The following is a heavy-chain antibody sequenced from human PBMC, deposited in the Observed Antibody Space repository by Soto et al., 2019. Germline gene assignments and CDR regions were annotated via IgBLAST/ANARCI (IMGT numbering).Heavy chain of an antibody. CDR3: ATVGGRYRLREFDY. Sequence: ASVKFSCKVSGYTLTELSMHWVRQAPGKGLEWMGGFDPEDGETIYAQKFQGRVTMTEDTSTDTAYMELSSLRSEDTAVYYCATVGGRYRLREFDYWGRGALVTVSS. J-gene: IGHJ4*02. CDR2: FDPEDGET. D-gene: IGHD2-15*01. V-gene: IGHV1-24*01. CDR1: GYTLTELS.